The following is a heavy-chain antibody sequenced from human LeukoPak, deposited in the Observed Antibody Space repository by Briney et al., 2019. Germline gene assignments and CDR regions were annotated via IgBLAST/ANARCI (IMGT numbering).Heavy chain of an antibody. Sequence: GESLKISCKGSGYSFTSYWIGWVRPMPGKGLEWMGIIYPGDSDTRYSPSFQGQVTISADKSISTAYLQWSSLKASDTAMYYCASLPDYGSGSYGGFNAFDIWGQGTMVTVSS. V-gene: IGHV5-51*01. CDR3: ASLPDYGSGSYGGFNAFDI. CDR1: GYSFTSYW. D-gene: IGHD3-10*01. CDR2: IYPGDSDT. J-gene: IGHJ3*02.